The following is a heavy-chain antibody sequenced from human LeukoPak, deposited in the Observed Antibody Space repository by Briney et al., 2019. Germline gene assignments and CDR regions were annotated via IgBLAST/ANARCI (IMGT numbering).Heavy chain of an antibody. CDR3: ARALGSGYDTSDY. D-gene: IGHD5-12*01. CDR1: GYTFTGYY. J-gene: IGHJ4*02. CDR2: INPNSGGT. V-gene: IGHV1-2*02. Sequence: ASVKVSCKASGYTFTGYYMHWVRQAPGQGLEWMGWINPNSGGTTYAQKFQGRVTMTRDTSISTAYMELSRLRSDDTAVYCCARALGSGYDTSDYWGQGTLVTVSS.